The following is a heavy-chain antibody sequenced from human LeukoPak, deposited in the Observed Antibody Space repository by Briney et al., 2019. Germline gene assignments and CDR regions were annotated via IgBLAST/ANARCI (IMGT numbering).Heavy chain of an antibody. D-gene: IGHD3-22*01. V-gene: IGHV3-30-3*01. CDR3: ARDSSDDSSGYPDY. CDR1: GFTFSSYA. Sequence: PGGSLRLSCAASGFTFSSYAMHWVRQAPGKGLEWVAVISYDGSNKYYADSVKGRFTISRDNSKNTLYLQMNSLRAEGTAVYYCARDSSDDSSGYPDYWGQGTLVTVSS. CDR2: ISYDGSNK. J-gene: IGHJ4*02.